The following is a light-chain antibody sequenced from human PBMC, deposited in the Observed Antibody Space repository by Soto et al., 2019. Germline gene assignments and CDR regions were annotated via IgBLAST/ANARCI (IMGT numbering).Light chain of an antibody. V-gene: IGKV3-11*01. CDR1: QSVVNY. CDR3: HQRYIWPPLT. CDR2: DTS. Sequence: EIVLAQSPATLSLSPGERATLSCRASQSVVNYLAWFQQKRGQAPRLLIYDTSNRAAGIPDRFSGSGSGTDFTLTISSLEPEDFAVYYCHQRYIWPPLTFGGGTKVEIK. J-gene: IGKJ4*01.